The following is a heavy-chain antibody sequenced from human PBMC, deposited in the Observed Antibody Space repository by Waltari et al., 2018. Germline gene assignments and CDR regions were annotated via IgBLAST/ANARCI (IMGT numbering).Heavy chain of an antibody. V-gene: IGHV3-23*01. J-gene: IGHJ4*02. Sequence: EVQLLVSGGGLVQPGGSLRLSCAASGFTFSSYAMSWVRQAPGKGLEWVSAISGSGGSTYYADSVKGRFTISRDNSKNTLYLQMNSLRAEDTAVYYCAKSPTSPPGVAATYYFDYWGQGTLVTVSS. CDR1: GFTFSSYA. D-gene: IGHD2-15*01. CDR2: ISGSGGST. CDR3: AKSPTSPPGVAATYYFDY.